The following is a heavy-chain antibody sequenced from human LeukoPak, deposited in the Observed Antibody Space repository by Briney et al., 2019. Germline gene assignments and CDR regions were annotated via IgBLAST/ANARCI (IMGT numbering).Heavy chain of an antibody. D-gene: IGHD3-3*01. J-gene: IGHJ4*02. CDR1: GFTFSSYA. Sequence: GGSLRLSCAASGFTFSSYAMSWVRQAPGKGLEWVSSISGSGTSTYYAGSVQGRFTISRDNSKNTLYLQMNSLRAEDTAVYYCAKYYGDFWSGYCSYWGQGTLVTVSS. V-gene: IGHV3-23*01. CDR3: AKYYGDFWSGYCSY. CDR2: ISGSGTST.